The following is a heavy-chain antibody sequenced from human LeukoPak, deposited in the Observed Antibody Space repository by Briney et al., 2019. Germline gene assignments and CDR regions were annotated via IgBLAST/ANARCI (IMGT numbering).Heavy chain of an antibody. CDR3: AKEIDTLGTNAFDI. CDR1: GFTFDDYP. J-gene: IGHJ3*02. Sequence: PGGSLRLSCAASGFTFDDYPMHWVRQAPGKGLEWVSLISEDGVKTYYADSVRGRFTISRDNSDNSLYLQMNSLRTEDTALYYCAKEIDTLGTNAFDIWGQGTMVTVSS. CDR2: ISEDGVKT. V-gene: IGHV3-43*02. D-gene: IGHD2-15*01.